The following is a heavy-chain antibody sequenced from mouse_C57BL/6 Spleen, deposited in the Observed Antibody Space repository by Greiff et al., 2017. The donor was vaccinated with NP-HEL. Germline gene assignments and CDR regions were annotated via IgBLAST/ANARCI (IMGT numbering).Heavy chain of an antibody. Sequence: EVQLMESGRGLVKPGASVKISCTASGFSFTDYKMNWVQQGPGKRLEWVGEISPNYGTTCYNQKFKGKATLTVDQSSSTAYLQLNSLTSEDSAVYYCATQSAMDYWGQGTSVTVSS. CDR1: GFSFTDYK. CDR2: ISPNYGTT. J-gene: IGHJ4*01. V-gene: IGHV1-39*01. CDR3: ATQSAMDY.